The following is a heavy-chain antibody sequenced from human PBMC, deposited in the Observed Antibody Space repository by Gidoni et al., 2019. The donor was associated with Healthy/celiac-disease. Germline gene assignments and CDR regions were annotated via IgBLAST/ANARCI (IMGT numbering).Heavy chain of an antibody. CDR1: GFTFSSYA. J-gene: IGHJ4*02. D-gene: IGHD1-26*01. V-gene: IGHV3-23*01. CDR3: AKSGEWELLGIYFDY. CDR2: ISGSCGST. Sequence: EVQLLESGGGLVQPGGSLRLSCAASGFTFSSYAMSWVRQAPGKGLELVSAISGSCGSTYYADSVKGRFTISRDNSKNTLYLQMNSLRAEDTAVYYCAKSGEWELLGIYFDYWGQGTLVTVSS.